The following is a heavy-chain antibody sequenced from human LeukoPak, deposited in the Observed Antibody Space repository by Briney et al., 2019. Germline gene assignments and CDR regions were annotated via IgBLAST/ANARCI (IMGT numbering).Heavy chain of an antibody. CDR2: ISYDGSNK. CDR1: GFTFSSYA. CDR3: ARDLITMVRGVKYYYYGMDV. Sequence: GGSLRLSCAASGFTFSSYAMHWVRQAPGKGLEWVAVISYDGSNKYYADSVKGRFTISRDNSKNTLYLQMNSLRAEDTAVYYCARDLITMVRGVKYYYYGMDVWGKGTTVTVSS. V-gene: IGHV3-30*14. J-gene: IGHJ6*04. D-gene: IGHD3-10*01.